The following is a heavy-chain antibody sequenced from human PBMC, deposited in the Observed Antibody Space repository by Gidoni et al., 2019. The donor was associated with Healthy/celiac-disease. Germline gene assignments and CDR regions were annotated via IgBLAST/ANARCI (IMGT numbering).Heavy chain of an antibody. CDR1: GGSISSGSYY. V-gene: IGHV4-61*02. D-gene: IGHD6-19*01. CDR3: ARTKTPGIAVAGGDY. Sequence: QVQLQESGPGLVKPSQTLSLTCTVSGGSISSGSYYWRWIRQPAGKGLEWIGRIYTSGSTNYNPSLKSRVTISVDTSKNQFSLKLSSVTAADTAVYYCARTKTPGIAVAGGDYWGQGTLVTVSS. CDR2: IYTSGST. J-gene: IGHJ4*02.